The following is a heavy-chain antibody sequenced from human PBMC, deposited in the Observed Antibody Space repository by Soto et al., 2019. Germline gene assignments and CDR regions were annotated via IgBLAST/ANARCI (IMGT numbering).Heavy chain of an antibody. D-gene: IGHD6-13*01. V-gene: IGHV3-48*03. CDR3: AREVGSSWPQRESYFDY. Sequence: GGSLRLSCAASGFTFSSYEMNWVRQAPGKGLEWVSYISSSGSTIYYADSVKGRFTISRDNAKNSLYLQMNSLRAEDTAVYYCAREVGSSWPQRESYFDYWGQGTLVTVSS. CDR1: GFTFSSYE. CDR2: ISSSGSTI. J-gene: IGHJ4*02.